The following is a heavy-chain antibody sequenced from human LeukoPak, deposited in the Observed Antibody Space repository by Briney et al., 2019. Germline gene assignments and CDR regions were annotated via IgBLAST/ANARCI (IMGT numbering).Heavy chain of an antibody. CDR3: ARGRVRGGKGPGVAY. Sequence: ASLKVSCKPSVYTFTSYDINWVRQAPGQGLEWMGWMNPNSGNTGYAQKFQGRLTMTRNTSIGTAYMELSSLRSEDTAVYYCARGRVRGGKGPGVAYWGQGTLVTVSS. CDR1: VYTFTSYD. D-gene: IGHD2-15*01. J-gene: IGHJ4*02. CDR2: MNPNSGNT. V-gene: IGHV1-8*01.